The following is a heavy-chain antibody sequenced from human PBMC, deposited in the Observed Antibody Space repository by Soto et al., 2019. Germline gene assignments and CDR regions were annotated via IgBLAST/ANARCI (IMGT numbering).Heavy chain of an antibody. CDR1: GYTFTSYD. V-gene: IGHV1-8*01. CDR2: MNPNSGNT. J-gene: IGHJ5*02. Sequence: ASVKVSCKASGYTFTSYDINWVRQATGQGLEWIGWMNPNSGNTGYAQKFQGRVTMTRITSISTAYMELSSLRSEDTAVYYCARGHEEAVYDFWSSYLTWFDPWGQGTLVTVSS. D-gene: IGHD3-3*01. CDR3: ARGHEEAVYDFWSSYLTWFDP.